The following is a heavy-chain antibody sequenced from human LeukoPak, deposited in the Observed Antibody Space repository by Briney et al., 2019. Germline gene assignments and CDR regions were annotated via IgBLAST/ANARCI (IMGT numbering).Heavy chain of an antibody. CDR3: ARGGPIAHYYYYYYGMDV. V-gene: IGHV1-46*01. J-gene: IGHJ6*02. Sequence: ASVKLSCKASGYTFTSYYMHWVRQAPGQGLEWMGIINPSGGSTSYAQKFQGRVTMTRDTSTSTVYMELSSLRSEDTAVYYCARGGPIAHYYYYYYGMDVWGQGTTVTVSS. CDR2: INPSGGST. D-gene: IGHD3-10*01. CDR1: GYTFTSYY.